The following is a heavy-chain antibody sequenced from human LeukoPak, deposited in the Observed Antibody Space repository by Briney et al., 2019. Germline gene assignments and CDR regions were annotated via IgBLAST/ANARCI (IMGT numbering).Heavy chain of an antibody. D-gene: IGHD2-2*01. Sequence: PGGSLRLSCAASGFTFSSYGMHWVRQAPGKGLEWVAVISYDGSNKYYADSVKGRFTISRDNSKNTLYLQMNSLRAEDTAVYYCAKGYCSSTSCRPPYYYYYMDVWGKGTTVTVSS. CDR2: ISYDGSNK. J-gene: IGHJ6*03. V-gene: IGHV3-30*18. CDR1: GFTFSSYG. CDR3: AKGYCSSTSCRPPYYYYYMDV.